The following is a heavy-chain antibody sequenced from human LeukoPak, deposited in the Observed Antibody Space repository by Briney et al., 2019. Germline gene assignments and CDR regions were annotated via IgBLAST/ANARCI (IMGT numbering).Heavy chain of an antibody. Sequence: GSPRLSCAASGFTFSSYSMNWVRQPPGKGLEWIGEIDHSGSTNYNPSLKSRVTISVDTSKNQFSLKLSSVTAADTAVYYCARGSFVLRFLEWLSRFDYWGQGTLVTVSS. CDR2: IDHSGST. J-gene: IGHJ4*02. V-gene: IGHV4-34*01. CDR3: ARGSFVLRFLEWLSRFDY. CDR1: GFTFSSYS. D-gene: IGHD3-3*01.